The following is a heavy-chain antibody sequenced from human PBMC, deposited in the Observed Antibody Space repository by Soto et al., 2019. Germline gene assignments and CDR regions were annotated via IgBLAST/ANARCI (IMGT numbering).Heavy chain of an antibody. CDR3: ARGGYYGSLGAFDI. J-gene: IGHJ3*02. Sequence: VKGACKASGYTLTIYGIRCVRESTGQGLEWMGWISAYNGNTNYAQKLQGRVTMTTDTSTSTAYMELRSLRSDDTAVYYCARGGYYGSLGAFDIWGQGTMVTVSS. D-gene: IGHD3-10*01. CDR2: ISAYNGNT. CDR1: GYTLTIYG. V-gene: IGHV1-18*01.